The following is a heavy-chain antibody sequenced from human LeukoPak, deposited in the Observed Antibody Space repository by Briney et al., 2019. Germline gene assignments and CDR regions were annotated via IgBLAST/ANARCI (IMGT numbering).Heavy chain of an antibody. J-gene: IGHJ4*02. D-gene: IGHD3-22*01. CDR1: GYTFTSYD. V-gene: IGHV1-8*01. Sequence: GASVKVSCKASGYTFTSYDINWVRQATGQGLEWMGWTNPNSGNTGYAQKFQGRVTMTRNTSISTAYMELSSLRSEDTTVYYCARVDSSGYYYWSGYYFDYWGQGTLVTVSS. CDR3: ARVDSSGYYYWSGYYFDY. CDR2: TNPNSGNT.